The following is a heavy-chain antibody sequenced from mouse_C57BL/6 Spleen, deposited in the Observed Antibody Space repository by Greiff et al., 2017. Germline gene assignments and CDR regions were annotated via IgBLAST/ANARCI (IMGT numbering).Heavy chain of an antibody. CDR3: ARSTTVVEDAMDY. Sequence: EVKLVESGGGLVKPGGSLKLSCAASGFTFSDYGMHWVRQAPEKGLEWVAYISSGSSTIYYADTVKGRFTISRDNAKNTLFMQMTSLRSEDTAMYYCARSTTVVEDAMDYWGQGTSVTVSS. CDR2: ISSGSSTI. J-gene: IGHJ4*01. V-gene: IGHV5-17*01. CDR1: GFTFSDYG. D-gene: IGHD1-1*01.